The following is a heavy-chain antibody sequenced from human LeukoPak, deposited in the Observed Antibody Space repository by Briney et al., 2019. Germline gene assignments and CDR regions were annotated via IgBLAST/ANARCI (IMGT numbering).Heavy chain of an antibody. V-gene: IGHV3-7*01. Sequence: GGSLRLSCAASGFIFRCYWMVWVRQAPGKGLEWVASIDEHGFKTYYAASVTGRFTISKDTAKNSLDLQMNSLRAEDTAVYYCARDGITCTRDYWGQGALVTVSS. J-gene: IGHJ4*02. CDR1: GFIFRCYW. CDR3: ARDGITCTRDY. CDR2: IDEHGFKT. D-gene: IGHD1-7*01.